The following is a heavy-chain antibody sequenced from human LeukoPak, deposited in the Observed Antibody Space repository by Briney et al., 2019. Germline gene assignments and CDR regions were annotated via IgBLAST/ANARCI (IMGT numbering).Heavy chain of an antibody. Sequence: GGSLRLSCAASGFTFSNYYMSWIRQAPGKGLEWVANIKQDGSEKYYVDSVKGRFTISRDNAKNSVYMEMNSLRAEDTAIYYCARVPPVVAPDYWGQGTQVIVSS. CDR3: ARVPPVVAPDY. CDR2: IKQDGSEK. J-gene: IGHJ4*02. V-gene: IGHV3-7*01. D-gene: IGHD2-15*01. CDR1: GFTFSNYY.